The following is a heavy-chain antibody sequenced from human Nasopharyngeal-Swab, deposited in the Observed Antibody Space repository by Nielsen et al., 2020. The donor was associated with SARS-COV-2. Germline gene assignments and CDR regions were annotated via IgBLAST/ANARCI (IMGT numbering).Heavy chain of an antibody. D-gene: IGHD6-6*01. CDR3: ARALDPRKYNWFDP. V-gene: IGHV3-53*04. CDR2: IYSGGST. Sequence: WIRQPPGKGLEWVSIIYSGGSTYYSDSVKGRFTISRHNPKNTLYLQMNSLRVEDTAVYYCARALDPRKYNWFDPWGQGTLVTVSS. J-gene: IGHJ5*02.